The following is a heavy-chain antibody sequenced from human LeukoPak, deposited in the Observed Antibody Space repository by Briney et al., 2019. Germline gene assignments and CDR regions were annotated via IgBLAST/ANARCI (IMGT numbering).Heavy chain of an antibody. CDR3: AREGYSHLMYYFDY. CDR2: IKQDGSEK. D-gene: IGHD6-13*01. J-gene: IGHJ4*02. Sequence: GGSLRLSCAASGFTFSSYWMSWVRQAPGKGLEWVANIKQDGSEKYYVDSVKGRFTISRDNAKNSLYLQMNSLRAEDTAVYYCAREGYSHLMYYFDYWGQGTLVTVSS. CDR1: GFTFSSYW. V-gene: IGHV3-7*01.